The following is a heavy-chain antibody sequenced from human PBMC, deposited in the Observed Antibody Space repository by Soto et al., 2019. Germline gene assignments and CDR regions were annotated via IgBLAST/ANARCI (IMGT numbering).Heavy chain of an antibody. V-gene: IGHV3-30*18. CDR3: AKLGGYGDYPRDYYYYGMDV. D-gene: IGHD4-17*01. Sequence: QVQLVESGGGVVQPGRSLRLSCAASGFIFSSYGMHWARQAPGKGLEWVAVISYDVRNKYYADSVKGRFTISRDNAKNTLYLQMNSLRTEDTAVYYCAKLGGYGDYPRDYYYYGMDVWGQGITVTVSS. J-gene: IGHJ6*02. CDR1: GFIFSSYG. CDR2: ISYDVRNK.